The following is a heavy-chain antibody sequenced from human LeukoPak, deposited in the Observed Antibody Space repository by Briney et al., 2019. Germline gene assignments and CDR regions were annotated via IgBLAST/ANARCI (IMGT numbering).Heavy chain of an antibody. CDR2: IYSGGST. J-gene: IGHJ4*02. Sequence: GGSLRLSCAASGFTVSSNYMSWVRQAPGKGLEWVSVIYSGGSTYYADSVKGRFTISRDNSKNTLYFQMNSLRAEGTAVYYCARRSSGWLFDNWGQGTLVTVSS. V-gene: IGHV3-53*01. D-gene: IGHD6-19*01. CDR3: ARRSSGWLFDN. CDR1: GFTVSSNY.